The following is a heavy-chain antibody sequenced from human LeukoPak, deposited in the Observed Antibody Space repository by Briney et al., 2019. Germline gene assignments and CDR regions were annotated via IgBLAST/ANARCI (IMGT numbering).Heavy chain of an antibody. Sequence: GGSLRLSCAASGFTFGSYNMHWVRQAPGKGLEWVSYISSSSKTIYYADSVKGRFTISRDNAKNSLYLQMNSLRAEDTAVYYCVRGSLASGVVVYYYYYLDVWGKGTTVTVSS. V-gene: IGHV3-48*01. CDR1: GFTFGSYN. D-gene: IGHD3-3*01. J-gene: IGHJ6*03. CDR3: VRGSLASGVVVYYYYYLDV. CDR2: ISSSSKTI.